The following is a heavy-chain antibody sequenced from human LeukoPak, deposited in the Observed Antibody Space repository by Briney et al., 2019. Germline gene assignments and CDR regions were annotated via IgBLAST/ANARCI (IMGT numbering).Heavy chain of an antibody. CDR1: GFRFDDYG. Sequence: GGSLRLSCVASGFRFDDYGMSRVRQAPGKGLEWVSGINWNGGSTGYADSVKGRFTISRDNAKNSLYLRMNSLRAEDTALYYCARGGSTGWYSFDYWGQGTLVTVSS. CDR3: ARGGSTGWYSFDY. D-gene: IGHD6-19*01. V-gene: IGHV3-20*04. CDR2: INWNGGST. J-gene: IGHJ4*02.